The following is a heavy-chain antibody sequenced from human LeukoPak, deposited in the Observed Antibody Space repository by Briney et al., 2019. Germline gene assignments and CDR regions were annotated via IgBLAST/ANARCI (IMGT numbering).Heavy chain of an antibody. V-gene: IGHV3-21*01. J-gene: IGHJ4*02. CDR1: GFTFSSYS. Sequence: GGSLRLSCAASGFTFSSYSMNWVRQAPGKGLEWVSSISSSSSYIYYADSVKGRFTTSRDNAKNSLYLQMNSLRAEDTAVYYCARGLRFLEWLFDYWGQGTLATVSS. D-gene: IGHD3-3*01. CDR3: ARGLRFLEWLFDY. CDR2: ISSSSSYI.